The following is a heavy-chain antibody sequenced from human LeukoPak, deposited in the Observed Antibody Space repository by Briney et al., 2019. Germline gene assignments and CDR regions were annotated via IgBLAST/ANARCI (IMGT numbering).Heavy chain of an antibody. D-gene: IGHD3-10*01. CDR1: GFTFSNHG. CDR2: ISPSGDIT. Sequence: GGTLRLSCAASGFTFSNHGMNWVRQAPGKGLEWVSGISPSGDITYYADSVKGRYTISRDNSKNTLYLEVISLTAEDTAVYYCAKDDAWLRFGEWSQGTLVTVSS. J-gene: IGHJ4*02. V-gene: IGHV3-23*01. CDR3: AKDDAWLRFGE.